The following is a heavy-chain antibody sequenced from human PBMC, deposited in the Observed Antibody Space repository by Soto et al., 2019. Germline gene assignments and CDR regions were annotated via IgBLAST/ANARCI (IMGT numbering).Heavy chain of an antibody. CDR2: TSYDGSNK. Sequence: QVQLVESGGGVVQPGRSVRLSCAASGFTFSNNAMDWVRQARGKGLEWVAVTSYDGSNKYIAESVKGRFTISRDNSKNTLFLQMNSLRAEDTAVYYCARGTTTSAFSAMDVWGQRTTVTVSS. CDR1: GFTFSNNA. J-gene: IGHJ6*02. D-gene: IGHD1-1*01. CDR3: ARGTTTSAFSAMDV. V-gene: IGHV3-30-3*01.